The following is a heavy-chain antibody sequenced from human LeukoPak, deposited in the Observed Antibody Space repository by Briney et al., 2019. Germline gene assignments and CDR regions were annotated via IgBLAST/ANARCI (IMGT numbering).Heavy chain of an antibody. CDR3: ALETMAVVDVIDY. V-gene: IGHV1-2*02. CDR1: GYTFTGYY. CDR2: INPNSGAT. Sequence: GASVKVSCTASGYTFTGYYMHWVRQAPGQGLEWMGWINPNSGATNYAQTFQGRVTMTTDTSVSTAYMDLGSLRSDDTAMYYCALETMAVVDVIDYWGQGTLVTVSS. J-gene: IGHJ4*02. D-gene: IGHD3-22*01.